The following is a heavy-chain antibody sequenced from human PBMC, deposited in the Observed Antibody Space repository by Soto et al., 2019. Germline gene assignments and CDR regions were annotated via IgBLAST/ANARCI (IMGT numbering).Heavy chain of an antibody. Sequence: QVQLQQWGAGLLKPSETLSLTCAVYGGSFSGYYWTWIRQPPGTGLEWIGEINHSGSTNYNTSLKTRVTISVDTSKNQFSLNLTSVTAADSAVYYCARDKMTGLFDYWGQGTMVTVSS. CDR1: GGSFSGYY. V-gene: IGHV4-34*01. D-gene: IGHD3-9*01. CDR3: ARDKMTGLFDY. CDR2: INHSGST. J-gene: IGHJ4*02.